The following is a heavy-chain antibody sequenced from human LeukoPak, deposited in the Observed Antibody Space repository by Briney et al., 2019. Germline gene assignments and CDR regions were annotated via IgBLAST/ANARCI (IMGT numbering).Heavy chain of an antibody. CDR3: ARESVEFTFGGVIVRYFDY. J-gene: IGHJ4*02. D-gene: IGHD3-16*02. CDR2: IYYSGST. Sequence: KASETLSPTCTVSGGSISSYYWSWIRQPPGKGLEWIGYIYYSGSTNYNPSLKSRVTISVDTSKNQFSLKLSSVTAADTAVYYCARESVEFTFGGVIVRYFDYWGQGTLVTVSS. CDR1: GGSISSYY. V-gene: IGHV4-59*01.